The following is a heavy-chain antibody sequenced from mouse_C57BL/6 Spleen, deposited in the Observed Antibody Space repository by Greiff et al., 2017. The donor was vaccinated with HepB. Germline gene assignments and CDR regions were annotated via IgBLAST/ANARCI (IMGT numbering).Heavy chain of an antibody. Sequence: VQLQQPGAELVMPGASVKLSCKASGYTFTSYWMHWVKQRPGQGLEWIGEIDPSDSYTNYNQKFKGKSTLTVDKSSSTAYMQLSSLTSEDSAVYYCARENEGFAYWGQGTLVTVSA. CDR2: IDPSDSYT. CDR1: GYTFTSYW. J-gene: IGHJ3*01. CDR3: ARENEGFAY. V-gene: IGHV1-69*01.